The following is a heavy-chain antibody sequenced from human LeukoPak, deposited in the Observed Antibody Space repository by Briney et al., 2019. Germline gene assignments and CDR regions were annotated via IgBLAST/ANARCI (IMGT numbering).Heavy chain of an antibody. CDR2: ISGSGGRT. D-gene: IGHD2-21*01. CDR1: GFTFSSYA. V-gene: IGHV3-23*01. CDR3: VVVSYCAVDCYDY. Sequence: PGGSLRLSCAASGFTFSSYAMSWVRQAPGKGLEWVSAISGSGGRTYYADSVRGRFTISRDNSKNTVYVQMNSLTAEDTAIYFCVVVSYCAVDCYDYWGQGTLVTVSS. J-gene: IGHJ4*02.